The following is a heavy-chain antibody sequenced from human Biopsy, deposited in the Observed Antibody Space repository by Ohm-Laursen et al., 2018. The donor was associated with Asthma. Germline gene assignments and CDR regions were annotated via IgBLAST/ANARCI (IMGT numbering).Heavy chain of an antibody. J-gene: IGHJ5*02. CDR2: INPNGGAT. CDR3: ARVQKSPGDRWFGP. CDR1: AYTFIGYH. D-gene: IGHD7-27*01. Sequence: SVKVSCKASAYTFIGYHLHWVRQAPGEGLEWMGRINPNGGATIYAQKFQGRVTMTRDTSISTAYMELSRLTSDDTAVYYCARVQKSPGDRWFGPWGQGTLVTVSS. V-gene: IGHV1-2*06.